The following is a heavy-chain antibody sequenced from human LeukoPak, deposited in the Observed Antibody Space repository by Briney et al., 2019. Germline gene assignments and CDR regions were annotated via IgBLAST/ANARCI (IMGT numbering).Heavy chain of an antibody. CDR3: ARDRSYAVNQGGWLDP. CDR1: GFTFSNFA. CDR2: TSDDGRKK. Sequence: PGGSLRLSCVASGFTFSNFAIHWVRQGPGKGLEWVAVTSDDGRKKYYADSVKSRFTISRDNSKNTLYLQMNSLRTDDTAIYYCARDRSYAVNQGGWLDPWGQGTLVSVSS. V-gene: IGHV3-30*01. D-gene: IGHD2-2*01. J-gene: IGHJ5*02.